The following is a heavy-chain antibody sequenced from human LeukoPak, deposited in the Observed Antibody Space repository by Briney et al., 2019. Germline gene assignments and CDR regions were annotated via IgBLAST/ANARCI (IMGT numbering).Heavy chain of an antibody. D-gene: IGHD2-15*01. Sequence: KPSETLSLTCIVTGDSMSSGSYSRSWIRHPAGSELQCIGRIYNGGSTNYNPSLKSRVTISLDTSKNQFSLKLTSVTAADTAVYYCARGPHCSGGSCYSVSDYWGQGTLVTVSS. CDR2: IYNGGST. V-gene: IGHV4-61*02. CDR3: ARGPHCSGGSCYSVSDY. J-gene: IGHJ4*02. CDR1: GDSMSSGSYS.